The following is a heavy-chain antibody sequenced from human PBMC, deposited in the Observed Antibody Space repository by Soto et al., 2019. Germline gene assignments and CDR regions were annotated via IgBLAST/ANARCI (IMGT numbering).Heavy chain of an antibody. J-gene: IGHJ3*01. V-gene: IGHV3-23*01. CDR1: GFTFSSSA. D-gene: IGHD4-17*01. CDR2: ISGSGGST. CDR3: AKGITVTKRGAFDV. Sequence: GGSLRLSCAASGFTFSSSAMSWVRQAPGKGLEWVSAISGSGGSTYYADSVKGRFTISRDNSKNTLYLQMNSLRAEDTAVYYCAKGITVTKRGAFDVWGQGTMVTVSS.